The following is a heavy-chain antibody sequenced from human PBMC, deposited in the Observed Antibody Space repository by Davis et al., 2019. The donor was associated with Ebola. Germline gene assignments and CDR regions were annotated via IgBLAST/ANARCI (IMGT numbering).Heavy chain of an antibody. CDR2: IDPSDSYT. Sequence: GESLKISCKGSGYSFISYWISWVRQMPGKGLEWMGRIDPSDSYTNYSPSFQGHVTISADKSISTAYLQWSSLKASDTAMYYCASTRYYYYGMDVWGQGTTVTVSS. CDR1: GYSFISYW. V-gene: IGHV5-10-1*01. J-gene: IGHJ6*02. CDR3: ASTRYYYYGMDV.